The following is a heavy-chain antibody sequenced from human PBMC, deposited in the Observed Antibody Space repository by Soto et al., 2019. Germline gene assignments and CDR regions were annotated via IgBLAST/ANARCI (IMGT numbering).Heavy chain of an antibody. V-gene: IGHV3-23*01. CDR3: NTWVAVAGSIVDC. CDR1: GFTFSSYA. J-gene: IGHJ4*02. Sequence: HPGGSLRLSCAASGFTFSSYAMSWVRQAPGKGLEWVSAISGSGGSTYYADSVKGRFTISRDNSKNTLYLQMNSLRTEDTAVYYCNTWVAVAGSIVDCWGQGTLVTVSS. D-gene: IGHD6-13*01. CDR2: ISGSGGST.